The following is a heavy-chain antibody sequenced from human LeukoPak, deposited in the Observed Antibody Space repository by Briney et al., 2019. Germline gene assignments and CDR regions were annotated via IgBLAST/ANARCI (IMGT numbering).Heavy chain of an antibody. D-gene: IGHD2-8*01. V-gene: IGHV3-30*02. J-gene: IGHJ5*02. CDR2: IRYDGSNK. CDR3: AKDRQGIVLMLYTTGYNWFDP. Sequence: GGSLRLSCAASGFTFSSYGMHWVRQAPGKGLEWVAFIRYDGSNKYYADSVKGRFTISRDNSKNTLYLQMNSLRAEDTAVYYCAKDRQGIVLMLYTTGYNWFDPWGQGTLVTVSS. CDR1: GFTFSSYG.